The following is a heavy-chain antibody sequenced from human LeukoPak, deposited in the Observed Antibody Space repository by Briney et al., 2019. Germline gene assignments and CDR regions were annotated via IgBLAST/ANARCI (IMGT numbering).Heavy chain of an antibody. CDR2: INPNSGGT. V-gene: IGHV1-2*02. CDR1: GYTFTGYY. J-gene: IGHJ4*02. D-gene: IGHD4-23*01. Sequence: GASVKVSCKASGYTFTGYYMHWVRQAPGQGLEWMGWINPNSGGTNYAQKFQGRVTMTRDTSISTAYMELSRLRSDDTAVYYCACPDYGGNSPRWGIDGGSSWGQGTLVTVSS. CDR3: ACPDYGGNSPRWGIDGGSS.